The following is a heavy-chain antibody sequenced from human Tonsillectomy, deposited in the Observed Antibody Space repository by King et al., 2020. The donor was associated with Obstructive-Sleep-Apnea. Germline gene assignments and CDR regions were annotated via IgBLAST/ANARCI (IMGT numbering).Heavy chain of an antibody. Sequence: QLVQYGAEVKKPGSSVKVSCKASGGTFSSYAISWVRQAPGQGLEWMGGIIPILGIANYAQKFQGRVTITADKSTSTAYMELSSLRSEDTAVYYCARDLTYYYDSSGYSYFDYWGQGTLVTVSS. CDR1: GGTFSSYA. CDR3: ARDLTYYYDSSGYSYFDY. D-gene: IGHD3-22*01. J-gene: IGHJ4*02. V-gene: IGHV1-69*10. CDR2: IIPILGIA.